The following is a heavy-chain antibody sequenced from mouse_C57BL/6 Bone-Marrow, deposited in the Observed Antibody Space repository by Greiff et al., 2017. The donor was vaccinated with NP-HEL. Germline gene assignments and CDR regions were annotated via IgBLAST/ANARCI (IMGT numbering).Heavy chain of an antibody. Sequence: EVKLMESEGGLVQPGSSMKLSCTASGFTFSDYYMAWVRQVPEKGLEWVANINYDGSSTYYLDSLKSRFIISRDNAKNILYLQMGSLKSEDTATYYCARNGYYLDYWGQGTTLTVSS. D-gene: IGHD2-2*01. CDR1: GFTFSDYY. V-gene: IGHV5-16*01. J-gene: IGHJ2*01. CDR3: ARNGYYLDY. CDR2: INYDGSST.